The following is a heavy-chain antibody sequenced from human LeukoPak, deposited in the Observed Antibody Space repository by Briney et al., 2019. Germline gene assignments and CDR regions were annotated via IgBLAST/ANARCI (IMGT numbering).Heavy chain of an antibody. Sequence: GGSLRLFCAASGFTFDDYAMHWVRQAPGKGLEWVSGLSWNSGSIGYADSVKGRFTISRDNAKNSLYLQMNSLRAEDMALYYCAKGTTVSLYYYFDYWGQGTLVTVSS. V-gene: IGHV3-9*03. CDR3: AKGTTVSLYYYFDY. J-gene: IGHJ4*02. D-gene: IGHD4-17*01. CDR2: LSWNSGSI. CDR1: GFTFDDYA.